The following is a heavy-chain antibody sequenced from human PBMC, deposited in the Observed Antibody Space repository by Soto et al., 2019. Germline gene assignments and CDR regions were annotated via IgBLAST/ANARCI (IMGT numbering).Heavy chain of an antibody. CDR1: GYIFTGYY. J-gene: IGHJ4*02. CDR2: INPNSGDT. V-gene: IGHV1-2*04. CDR3: AREITSGYDFAY. D-gene: IGHD5-12*01. Sequence: ASVNVSCKTSGYIFTGYYIYWVRQAPGQGLEWMGWINPNSGDTHFAQQFQGWVTMTRDTSISTAYMELTRLKSDDTAVYYCAREITSGYDFAYWGQGTLVTVSS.